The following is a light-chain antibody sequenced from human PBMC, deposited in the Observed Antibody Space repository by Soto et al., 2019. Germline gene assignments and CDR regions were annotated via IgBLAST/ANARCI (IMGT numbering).Light chain of an antibody. J-gene: IGLJ1*01. Sequence: QSALTQPASVSGSPGQSITISCTGTSSYIGGYNDVSCYRQYPCKSXQVMIFSXXXRXYGISDRFSGSKSGNVASLTISGFQAEDEADYYCCSYRSGSAPYYVFGTGTKVTVL. CDR2: SXX. CDR1: SSYIGGYND. V-gene: IGLV2-14*03. CDR3: CSYRSGSAPYYV.